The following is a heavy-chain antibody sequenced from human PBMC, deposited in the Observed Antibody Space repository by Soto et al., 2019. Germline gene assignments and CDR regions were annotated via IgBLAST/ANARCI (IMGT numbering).Heavy chain of an antibody. CDR3: AKVLVPNPYSGRTHY. D-gene: IGHD5-12*01. CDR2: ISGSGGST. V-gene: IGHV3-23*01. CDR1: GFIFSDYA. J-gene: IGHJ4*02. Sequence: HPGGSLRLSCAASGFIFSDYAMSWVRQAPGKGLEWISAISGSGGSTYYADSVKGRFTISRDNSKNTLYLQMNSLRAEDSAVYYCAKVLVPNPYSGRTHYWGQGTLVTVSS.